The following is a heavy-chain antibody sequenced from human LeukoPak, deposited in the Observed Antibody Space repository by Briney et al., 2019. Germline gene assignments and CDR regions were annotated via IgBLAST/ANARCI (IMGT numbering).Heavy chain of an antibody. D-gene: IGHD4-11*01. CDR3: AKWHTVTDY. CDR1: GFTFNTYA. CDR2: VSGSGAGT. J-gene: IGHJ4*02. V-gene: IGHV3-23*01. Sequence: GGSLRLSCAASGFTFNTYAMSWVRQAPGKGLEWVAAVSGSGAGTYYADSVKGRFTISRDNSKTIMYLQMNSLRAEDTAVYYCAKWHTVTDYWGQGTLVTVSS.